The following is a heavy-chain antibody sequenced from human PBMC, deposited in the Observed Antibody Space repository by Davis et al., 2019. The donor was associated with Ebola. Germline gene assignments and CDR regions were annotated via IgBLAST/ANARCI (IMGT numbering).Heavy chain of an antibody. Sequence: ETLSLTCAVYGGSFSGYYWSWIRQPPGKALEWLAHIFSNDEKSYSTSLKSRLTISKDTSKSQVVLTMTNMDPVDTATYYCARINLTYYYDSSGYYTGKEFDYWGQGTLVTVSS. V-gene: IGHV2-26*01. D-gene: IGHD3-22*01. CDR1: GGSFSGYYW. CDR3: ARINLTYYYDSSGYYTGKEFDY. J-gene: IGHJ4*02. CDR2: IFSNDEK.